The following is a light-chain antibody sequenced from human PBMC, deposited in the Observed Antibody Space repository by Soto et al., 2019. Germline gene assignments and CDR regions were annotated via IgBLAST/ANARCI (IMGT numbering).Light chain of an antibody. CDR1: QSVDSR. J-gene: IGKJ4*01. CDR3: QQCDNWPLT. Sequence: EVVLTQSPATLSVSPGEGATLSCKASQSVDSRLAWYQQKPGQAPRLLIYGTSTRATGIPARFSGSGSGTEFTLTISSLQSEDFAVYYCQQCDNWPLTFGGGTKVDIK. CDR2: GTS. V-gene: IGKV3-15*01.